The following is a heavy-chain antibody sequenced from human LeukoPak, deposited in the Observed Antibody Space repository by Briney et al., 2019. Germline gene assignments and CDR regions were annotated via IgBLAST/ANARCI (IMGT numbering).Heavy chain of an antibody. Sequence: ASVKVSCKASGYTFTGYYMHWVRQAPGQRLEWMGRINPNSGGTNYAQKFQGRVTMTRDTSISTAYMELSRLRSDDTAVYYCATLTPYGGNRRNDAFDIWGQGTMVTVSS. CDR3: ATLTPYGGNRRNDAFDI. CDR1: GYTFTGYY. V-gene: IGHV1-2*06. CDR2: INPNSGGT. D-gene: IGHD4-23*01. J-gene: IGHJ3*02.